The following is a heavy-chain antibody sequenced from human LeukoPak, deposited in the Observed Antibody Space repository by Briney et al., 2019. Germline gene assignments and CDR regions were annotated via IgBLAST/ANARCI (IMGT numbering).Heavy chain of an antibody. CDR3: ARGSGYCSRTSCYLYHFDS. J-gene: IGHJ4*02. CDR2: XXXXGNT. V-gene: IGHV4-39*01. Sequence: TSETLSLTCTVSGGSISSSDFYGGWIRQPPXXXXXXXXXXXXXGNTYYNPSLKSRVTISVDTSKNQFSLKLSSVTAADTAVYXCARGSGYCSRTSCYLYHFDSWGRGTLVTVSS. D-gene: IGHD2-2*01. CDR1: GGSISSSDFY.